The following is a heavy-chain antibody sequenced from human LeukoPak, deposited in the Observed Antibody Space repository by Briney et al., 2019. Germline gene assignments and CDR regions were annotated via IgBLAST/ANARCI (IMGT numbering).Heavy chain of an antibody. CDR1: GYTFTGYY. Sequence: VASVKVSCKASGYTFTGYYMHWVRQAPGQGLEWMGRINPNSGGTNYAQKFQGRVTMTRVTSISTAYMELSRLRSDDTAVYYCARLYSGYDLGYYYYYMDVWGKGTTVTVSS. D-gene: IGHD5-12*01. CDR3: ARLYSGYDLGYYYYYMDV. J-gene: IGHJ6*03. CDR2: INPNSGGT. V-gene: IGHV1-2*06.